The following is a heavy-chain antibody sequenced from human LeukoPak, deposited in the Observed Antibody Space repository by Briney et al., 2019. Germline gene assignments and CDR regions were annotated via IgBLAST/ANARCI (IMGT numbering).Heavy chain of an antibody. CDR1: GFTFSSYG. CDR2: IRYDGSNK. J-gene: IGHJ6*03. V-gene: IGHV3-30*02. CDR3: ARDGSEYAYYYYYYMDV. D-gene: IGHD2/OR15-2a*01. Sequence: GGSLRLSCAASGFTFSSYGIHWVRQAPGKGLEWVAFIRYDGSNKYYADSVKGRFTISRDNSKNTLYLQMNSLRAEDTAVYYCARDGSEYAYYYYYYMDVWGKGTTVTVSS.